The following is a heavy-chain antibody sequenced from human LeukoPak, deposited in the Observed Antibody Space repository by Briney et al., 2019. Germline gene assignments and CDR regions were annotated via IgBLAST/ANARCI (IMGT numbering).Heavy chain of an antibody. D-gene: IGHD5-24*01. Sequence: GESLKISCKGSGYSFTRYWIGWVRQMPGKDLESMGVNYPGDSDTRYSPSFQGQVTISADKSINTAYLQWSSLKASDTAMYYCARHVAATTPFDYWGQGTLVTVSS. CDR3: ARHVAATTPFDY. J-gene: IGHJ4*02. CDR1: GYSFTRYW. V-gene: IGHV5-51*01. CDR2: NYPGDSDT.